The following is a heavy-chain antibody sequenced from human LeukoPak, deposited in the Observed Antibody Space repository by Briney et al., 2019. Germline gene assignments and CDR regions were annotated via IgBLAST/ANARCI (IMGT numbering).Heavy chain of an antibody. CDR3: ARALASDSTVDY. CDR1: GGTFSSYA. CDR2: IIPILGIA. D-gene: IGHD3-3*02. V-gene: IGHV1-69*04. Sequence: GASVKVSCKASGGTFSSYAIGWVRQVPGQGLEWMGRIIPILGIANYAQKFQGRVTITADKSTSTAYMELSSLRSEDTAVHYCARALASDSTVDYWGQGTLVTVSS. J-gene: IGHJ4*02.